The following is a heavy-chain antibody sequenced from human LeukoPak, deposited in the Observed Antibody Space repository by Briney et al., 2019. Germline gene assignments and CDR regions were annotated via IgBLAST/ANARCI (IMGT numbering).Heavy chain of an antibody. CDR2: IFYSGST. D-gene: IGHD5-18*01. V-gene: IGHV4-39*07. J-gene: IGHJ4*02. CDR3: ARLRLRGYGYGPWEGPTWLDY. Sequence: SETLSLTCTVSSGSISTSNYYWGWVRQPPGKALEWIGNIFYSGSTYYSPSLKSRVTISLDTSKNQFSLKLSSLTAADTAVYYCARLRLRGYGYGPWEGPTWLDYWGQGTLVTVSS. CDR1: SGSISTSNYY.